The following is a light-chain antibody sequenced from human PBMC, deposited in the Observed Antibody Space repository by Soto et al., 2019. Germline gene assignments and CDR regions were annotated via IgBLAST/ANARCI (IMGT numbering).Light chain of an antibody. J-gene: IGKJ1*01. Sequence: EIVMTQSPATLSVSPGERATLSCRDSQSIRSNLAWYQQKPGQTPRLLIYVASTRAAGIPARFSGSGSGTEFTLTISSLQSEDFAVYYCQQYTSWRTFGQGTKVEIK. V-gene: IGKV3-15*01. CDR2: VAS. CDR3: QQYTSWRT. CDR1: QSIRSN.